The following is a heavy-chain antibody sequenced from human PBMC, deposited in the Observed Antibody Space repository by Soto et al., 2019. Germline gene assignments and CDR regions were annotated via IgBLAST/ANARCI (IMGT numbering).Heavy chain of an antibody. CDR1: GFSLSTCGVG. CDR3: AHRLSGEYGDYFVWFDS. D-gene: IGHD4-17*01. Sequence: SGPTLVNPTQTLTLTCSFSGFSLSTCGVGVGWIRQPPGKALEWLALIYWDDYLRYSPSLNNRLTITKDTSRNQVVLTMTNMDPVDTATYYCAHRLSGEYGDYFVWFDSRGQGTLVTVSA. V-gene: IGHV2-5*02. J-gene: IGHJ5*01. CDR2: IYWDDYL.